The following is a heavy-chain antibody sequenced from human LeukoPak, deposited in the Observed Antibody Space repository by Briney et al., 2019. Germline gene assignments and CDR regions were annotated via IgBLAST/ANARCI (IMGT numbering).Heavy chain of an antibody. Sequence: ASVKVSCKASGYTFTSYYIHWVRQAPGQGLEWMGMIYPRDGSTSYAQKFQGRVTVTRDTSTSTVHMELSGLRSEDTAVYYCARDQEGFDYWGQGTPVTVSS. J-gene: IGHJ4*02. V-gene: IGHV1-46*01. CDR2: IYPRDGST. CDR3: ARDQEGFDY. CDR1: GYTFTSYY.